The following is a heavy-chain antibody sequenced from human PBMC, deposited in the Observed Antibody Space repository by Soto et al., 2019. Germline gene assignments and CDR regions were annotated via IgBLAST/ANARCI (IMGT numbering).Heavy chain of an antibody. CDR2: INPESTTI. CDR1: GYTFSTYW. D-gene: IGHD3-10*01. CDR3: TRDTYGPYDH. V-gene: IGHV3-74*01. J-gene: IGHJ4*02. Sequence: EVQLVESGGGTVQPGGSLRLSCAASGYTFSTYWMHWVRQAPGKGLVWVSRINPESTTINYADSVRGRFTISRDNAKNTRSLQMNSLRAADTAVYYGTRDTYGPYDHWGQGTLVTVSP.